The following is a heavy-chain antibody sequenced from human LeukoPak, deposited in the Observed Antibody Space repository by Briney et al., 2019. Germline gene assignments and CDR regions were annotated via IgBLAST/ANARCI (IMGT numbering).Heavy chain of an antibody. CDR3: ARDYDWAFDL. CDR2: INHNAEMI. CDR1: GFPFGSYV. D-gene: IGHD3-9*01. Sequence: GGSLRLSCEASGFPFGSYVMSWVRQAPGKGLEWIAYINHNAEMIFYPDFVKGRFTISRDNAKSSLYLQMNALRYEDTAIYYCARDYDWAFDLWGQGTLVTVSS. J-gene: IGHJ4*02. V-gene: IGHV3-48*02.